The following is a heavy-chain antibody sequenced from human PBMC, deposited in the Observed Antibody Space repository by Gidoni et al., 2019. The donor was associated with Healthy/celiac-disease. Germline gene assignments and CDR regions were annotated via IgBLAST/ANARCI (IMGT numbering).Heavy chain of an antibody. J-gene: IGHJ3*02. D-gene: IGHD5-12*01. CDR3: ARDQVANDAFDI. V-gene: IGHV3-66*02. CDR2: ICSVGST. Sequence: EVQRVESGGGLVQPGGSLRRSCAASGFTVSRNYMSWVRQAPGKGLECVSVICSVGSTYYADSVKGRFTISRDNSKNTLYLQMNSLRAEATAVYYCARDQVANDAFDIWGQGTMVTVSS. CDR1: GFTVSRNY.